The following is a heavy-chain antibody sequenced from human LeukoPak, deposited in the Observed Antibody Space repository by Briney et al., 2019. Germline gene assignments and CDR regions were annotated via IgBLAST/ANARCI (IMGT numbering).Heavy chain of an antibody. CDR3: ARALADSRGYYLGFDY. J-gene: IGHJ4*02. Sequence: GGSLRLSCAASGFTFSSYVMHWVRQAPGKGLEWVAIISYDGSNEYYADSVKGRFTISRDNSKNTLYLQMNSLRAADTAVYYCARALADSRGYYLGFDYWGQGTLVTVSS. D-gene: IGHD3-22*01. V-gene: IGHV3-30*04. CDR2: ISYDGSNE. CDR1: GFTFSSYV.